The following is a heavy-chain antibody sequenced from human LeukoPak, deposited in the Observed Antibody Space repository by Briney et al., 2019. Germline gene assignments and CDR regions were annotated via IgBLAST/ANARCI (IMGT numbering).Heavy chain of an antibody. V-gene: IGHV4-59*01. D-gene: IGHD3-22*01. Sequence: SETLSLTCNVSGGAITGSYWAWLRQPPGKGLESIGYIYYSGTTNYNPSLEGRVSISVDTSKRPFSLMLRSVIAADTAVYYCAKVKVTYCYDGDGYYYFDYWGQGTLVTVSS. CDR1: GGAITGSY. CDR3: AKVKVTYCYDGDGYYYFDY. J-gene: IGHJ4*02. CDR2: IYYSGTT.